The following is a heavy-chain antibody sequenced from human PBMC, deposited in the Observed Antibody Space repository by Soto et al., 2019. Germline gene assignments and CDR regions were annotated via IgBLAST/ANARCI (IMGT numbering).Heavy chain of an antibody. CDR3: AKGWGGGQLVGY. Sequence: QVQLRQWGAGLLKPSETLSLTCAVYGGSFSGYYWSWIRQPPGKGMEYIGEINHSGSTNYNPSLKRRVTISIDPSKDPFSLKLSSVTAADTAVYYCAKGWGGGQLVGYWGQGTLVTVSS. J-gene: IGHJ4*02. V-gene: IGHV4-34*01. D-gene: IGHD6-6*01. CDR1: GGSFSGYY. CDR2: INHSGST.